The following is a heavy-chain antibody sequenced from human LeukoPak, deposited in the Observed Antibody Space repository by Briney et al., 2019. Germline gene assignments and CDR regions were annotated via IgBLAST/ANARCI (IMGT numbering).Heavy chain of an antibody. D-gene: IGHD6-19*01. Sequence: GGSLRLSCVASGFTFSSYSMNWIRQAPGKGLEWVSSISSGSSYIYYADSVKGRFTISRDNAKNSLYLQMNSLRAEDTAVYYCARNLAVASPFDYWGQGTLVTVSS. CDR2: ISSGSSYI. V-gene: IGHV3-21*01. CDR1: GFTFSSYS. J-gene: IGHJ4*02. CDR3: ARNLAVASPFDY.